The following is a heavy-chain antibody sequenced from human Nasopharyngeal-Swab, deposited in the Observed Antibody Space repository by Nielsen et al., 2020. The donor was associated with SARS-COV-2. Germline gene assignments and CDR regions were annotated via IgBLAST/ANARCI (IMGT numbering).Heavy chain of an antibody. Sequence: GGSLRLSCAVSGFTFSDSGMSWVRHPPGKGLEWVSSISGSGVNTYYADSVKGRITISRDNAKNTLYLQMNSLRAEDTAVYYCSRDPFGAMVDYFDYWGQGTLVTVSS. V-gene: IGHV3-23*01. CDR1: GFTFSDSG. J-gene: IGHJ4*02. D-gene: IGHD5-18*01. CDR3: SRDPFGAMVDYFDY. CDR2: ISGSGVNT.